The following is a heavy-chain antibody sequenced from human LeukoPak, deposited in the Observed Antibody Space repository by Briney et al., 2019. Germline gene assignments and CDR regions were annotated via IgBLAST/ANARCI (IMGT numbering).Heavy chain of an antibody. CDR1: GGSISSGDYY. CDR2: IYYSGST. V-gene: IGHV4-30-4*01. J-gene: IGHJ4*02. Sequence: SETLSLTCTVAGGSISSGDYYWSWIRQPPGKGLEWIGYIYYSGSTYYNPSLKSRVTISVDTSKNQFSLKLSSVTAADTAVYYCARAVMITFGGVIVMGGFDYWGQGTLVTVSS. D-gene: IGHD3-16*02. CDR3: ARAVMITFGGVIVMGGFDY.